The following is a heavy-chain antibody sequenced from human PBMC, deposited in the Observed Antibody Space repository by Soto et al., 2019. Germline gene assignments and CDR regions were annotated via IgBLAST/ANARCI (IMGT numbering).Heavy chain of an antibody. Sequence: SEALSLTCAVYGGSFSGYYWSWIRQPPGKGLEWIGEINHSGSTNYNPSLKSRVTISVDTSKNQFSLKLSSVTAADTAVYYCTRGARHSSSWFYWGQGTLVTVSS. CDR1: GGSFSGYY. CDR2: INHSGST. CDR3: TRGARHSSSWFY. V-gene: IGHV4-34*01. J-gene: IGHJ4*02. D-gene: IGHD6-13*01.